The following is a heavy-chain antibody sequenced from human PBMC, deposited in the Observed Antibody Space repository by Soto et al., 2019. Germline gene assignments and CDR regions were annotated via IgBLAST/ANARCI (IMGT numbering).Heavy chain of an antibody. CDR3: ARAKGVYCSSTSCRKTNWLDP. CDR1: GYTFTSYD. D-gene: IGHD2-2*01. V-gene: IGHV1-8*01. J-gene: IGHJ5*02. CDR2: MNPNSGNT. Sequence: QVQLVQSGAEVKKPGASVKFSCKASGYTFTSYDITWVRQATGQGLEWMGWMNPNSGNTGYAQKLQGRVTMPRNKSISTADMELSSLRSEDTAVYYCARAKGVYCSSTSCRKTNWLDPWGQGTLVTVSS.